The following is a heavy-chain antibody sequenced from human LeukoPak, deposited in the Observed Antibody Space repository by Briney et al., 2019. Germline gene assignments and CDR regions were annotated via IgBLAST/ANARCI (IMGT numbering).Heavy chain of an antibody. Sequence: SETLSLTCTVSGGSLSSYSWSWIRQPPGKGLEWIGYIYYSGRTVYNPSLKSRVTISLDTSKNQFSLKLSSVTAADTAVYYCARDGQAAAASNYYYGMDVWGQGTTVTVSS. J-gene: IGHJ6*02. CDR3: ARDGQAAAASNYYYGMDV. D-gene: IGHD6-13*01. V-gene: IGHV4-59*01. CDR1: GGSLSSYS. CDR2: IYYSGRT.